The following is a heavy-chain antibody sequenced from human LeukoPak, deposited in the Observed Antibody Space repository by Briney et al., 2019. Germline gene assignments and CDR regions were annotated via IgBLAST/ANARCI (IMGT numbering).Heavy chain of an antibody. CDR1: GGSISSSSYY. V-gene: IGHV4-39*01. CDR2: IYYSGST. J-gene: IGHJ4*02. D-gene: IGHD5-24*01. CDR3: ARAGDIAMAYPSYFDY. Sequence: PSETLSLTCTVSGGSISSSSYYWGWIRQPPGKGLEWIGSIYYSGSTYYNPSLKSRVTISVDTSKNQFSLKLSSVTAADTAVYYCARAGDIAMAYPSYFDYWGQGTLVTVSS.